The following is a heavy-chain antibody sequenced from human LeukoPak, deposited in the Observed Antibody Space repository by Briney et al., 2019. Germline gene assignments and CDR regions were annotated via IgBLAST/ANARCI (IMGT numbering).Heavy chain of an antibody. CDR3: ARVAGSPRVGGAGQQITIFGVVPDLYYYYYMDV. D-gene: IGHD3-3*01. Sequence: GGSLRLSCAASGFTFDDYGMSWVRQAPGKGLEWVSGINWNGGSTGYADSVKGRFTISRDNAKNSLYLQMNSLRAEDTALYHCARVAGSPRVGGAGQQITIFGVVPDLYYYYYMDVWGKGTAVTVSS. CDR2: INWNGGST. J-gene: IGHJ6*03. V-gene: IGHV3-20*01. CDR1: GFTFDDYG.